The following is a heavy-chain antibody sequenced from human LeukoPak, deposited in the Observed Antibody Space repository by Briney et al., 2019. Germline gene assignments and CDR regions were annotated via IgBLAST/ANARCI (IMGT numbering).Heavy chain of an antibody. CDR1: GGSFSGYY. CDR2: INHSGST. Sequence: SETLSLTCAVYGGSFSGYYWSWIRQPPGKGLEWIGGINHSGSTNYNPSLKSRVTISVDTSKNQFSLKLSSVTAADTAVYYCARRLIGLRGYAFDIWGQGTMVTVSS. J-gene: IGHJ3*02. D-gene: IGHD3-10*01. CDR3: ARRLIGLRGYAFDI. V-gene: IGHV4-34*01.